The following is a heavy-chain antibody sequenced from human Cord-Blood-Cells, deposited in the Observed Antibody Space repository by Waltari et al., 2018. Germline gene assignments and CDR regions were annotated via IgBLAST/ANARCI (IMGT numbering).Heavy chain of an antibody. CDR2: VYYSGST. V-gene: IGHV4-39*01. CDR1: GGSISSSSYY. Sequence: QLQLQESGPGLVKPSDTLSLTCTVSGGSISSSSYYWGWIRQPPGQGLAGIGSVYYSGSTYYNRSLKSLVTRCVDTAKNQLSLKRRCGTAADTCVYYCARQILGYCSSTSCYVDAFDIWGQGTMVTVSS. J-gene: IGHJ3*02. CDR3: ARQILGYCSSTSCYVDAFDI. D-gene: IGHD2-2*01.